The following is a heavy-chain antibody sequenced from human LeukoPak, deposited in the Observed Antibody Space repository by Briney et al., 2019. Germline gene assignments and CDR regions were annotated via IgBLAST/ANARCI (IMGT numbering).Heavy chain of an antibody. Sequence: SETLSLTCTVSGGSIGSYYWSWIRQPPGKGLEWIGYIYYSGSTNYNPSLKSRVTISVDTSKNQFSLKLSSVTAADTAVYYCARSIDSSGYYYYFDLWSRGTLVTVSS. CDR2: IYYSGST. CDR1: GGSIGSYY. V-gene: IGHV4-59*01. J-gene: IGHJ2*01. D-gene: IGHD3-22*01. CDR3: ARSIDSSGYYYYFDL.